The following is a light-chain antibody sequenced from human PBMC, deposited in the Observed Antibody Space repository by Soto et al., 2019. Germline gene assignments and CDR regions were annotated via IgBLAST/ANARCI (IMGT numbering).Light chain of an antibody. CDR3: QQYGSSRWT. CDR2: GAS. CDR1: QSVSSSY. V-gene: IGKV3-20*01. Sequence: EIVLTQSPGTLSLSPGERATLSCRASQSVSSSYLAWYQQKPGQAPRLLIYGASTRATGIPDRFSGSGSGTDFTLTISTLEPEDFAVYYCQQYGSSRWTFGKGTKWIS. J-gene: IGKJ1*01.